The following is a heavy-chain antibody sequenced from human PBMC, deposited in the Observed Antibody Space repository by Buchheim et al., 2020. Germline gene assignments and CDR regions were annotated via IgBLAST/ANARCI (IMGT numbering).Heavy chain of an antibody. D-gene: IGHD6-19*01. Sequence: QVQLVQSGAEVKKPGASVKVSCKASGYTFTSYDINWVRQATGQGLEWMGWMNPNSGNTGYAQKFQGRVPMTRNTSISPAYMELSRLRSEDTAVYYCARGGFGSSGWRYYYYDYGMDVWGQGTT. CDR2: MNPNSGNT. V-gene: IGHV1-8*01. CDR1: GYTFTSYD. J-gene: IGHJ6*02. CDR3: ARGGFGSSGWRYYYYDYGMDV.